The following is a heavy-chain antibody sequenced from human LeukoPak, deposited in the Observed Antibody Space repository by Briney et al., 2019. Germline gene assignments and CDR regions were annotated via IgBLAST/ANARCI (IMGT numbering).Heavy chain of an antibody. Sequence: SETLSLTCSVSGGSIKTYYWTWIRQPPVKGREWIGYIHYSGNTDSNPSLMGRVTISLDTSKSQFSLELRSVTAAATAVYYCVRDQSEFDSWGQGTVVTVSS. CDR1: GGSIKTYY. CDR2: IHYSGNT. V-gene: IGHV4-59*01. CDR3: VRDQSEFDS. J-gene: IGHJ4*02.